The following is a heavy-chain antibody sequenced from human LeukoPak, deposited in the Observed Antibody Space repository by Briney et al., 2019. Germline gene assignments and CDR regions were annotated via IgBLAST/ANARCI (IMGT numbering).Heavy chain of an antibody. J-gene: IGHJ5*02. CDR1: GGTFSSYA. D-gene: IGHD3-3*01. CDR2: ITPIFGTA. V-gene: IGHV1-69*01. CDR3: ARDSYDFWSGYPHTNWFDP. Sequence: SVKVSCKASGGTFSSYAISWVRQAPGQGLEWMGGITPIFGTANYAQKFQGRVTITADESTSTAYMELSSLRSEDTAVYYCARDSYDFWSGYPHTNWFDPWGQGTLVTVSS.